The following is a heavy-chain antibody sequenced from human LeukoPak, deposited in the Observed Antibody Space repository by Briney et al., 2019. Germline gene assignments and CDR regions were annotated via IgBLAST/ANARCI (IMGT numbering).Heavy chain of an antibody. Sequence: ASVKVSCKASGGTFSSYAISWVRQAPGQGPEWMGGIIPILGTANYAQKFQGRVTITADESTSTAYMELSSLRSEDTAVYYCARRKLVDGNYGMDVWGQGTTVTVSS. D-gene: IGHD6-13*01. V-gene: IGHV1-69*13. J-gene: IGHJ6*02. CDR2: IIPILGTA. CDR3: ARRKLVDGNYGMDV. CDR1: GGTFSSYA.